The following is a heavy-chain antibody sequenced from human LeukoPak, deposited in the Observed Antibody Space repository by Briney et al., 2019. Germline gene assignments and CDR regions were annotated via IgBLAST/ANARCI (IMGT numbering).Heavy chain of an antibody. J-gene: IGHJ6*03. D-gene: IGHD5-18*01. V-gene: IGHV1-69*05. CDR2: IIPIFGTA. CDR1: GGTFSSYA. Sequence: GASVKVSCKASGGTFSSYAISWVRQAPGQGLEWMGGIIPIFGTANYAQKFQGRGTITTDESTSTAYMELSSLRSEDTAVYYCARDLRGYSYGYDYYYYYMDVWGKGTTVTVSS. CDR3: ARDLRGYSYGYDYYYYYMDV.